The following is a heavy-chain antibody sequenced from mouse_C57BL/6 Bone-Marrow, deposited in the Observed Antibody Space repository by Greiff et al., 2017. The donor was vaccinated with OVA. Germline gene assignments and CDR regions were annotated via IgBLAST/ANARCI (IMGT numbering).Heavy chain of an antibody. Sequence: VHVKQSGPELVKPGASVKISCKASGYSFTGYFMNWVKQSPGKGLEWIGRINPYNGDTFYNQKFKGKATLTVDKSSSTAYMELLSLTSEYFAVYYCASLGDYCGSGYYAMDCWGQGTSVTVSS. CDR1: GYSFTGYF. CDR2: INPYNGDT. V-gene: IGHV1-37*01. J-gene: IGHJ4*01. D-gene: IGHD1-1*01. CDR3: ASLGDYCGSGYYAMDC.